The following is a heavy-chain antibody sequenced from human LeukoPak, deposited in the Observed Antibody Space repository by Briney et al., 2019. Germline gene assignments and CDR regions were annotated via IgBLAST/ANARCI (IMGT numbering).Heavy chain of an antibody. V-gene: IGHV7-4-1*02. CDR1: GYTFTSYA. Sequence: GASVKVSCKASGYTFTSYAMNWVRQAPGQGLEWMGWINTNTGNPTYAQGFTGRFVFSLDTSVSTAYLQISSLKAEDTAVYYCARDPRRPTGPFDAFDIWGQGTMVTVSS. CDR2: INTNTGNP. D-gene: IGHD1-1*01. CDR3: ARDPRRPTGPFDAFDI. J-gene: IGHJ3*02.